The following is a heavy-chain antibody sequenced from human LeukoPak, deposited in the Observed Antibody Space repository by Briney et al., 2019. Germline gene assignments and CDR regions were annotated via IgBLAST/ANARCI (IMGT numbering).Heavy chain of an antibody. J-gene: IGHJ1*01. V-gene: IGHV3-23*01. Sequence: GGSLRLSCAASGFTFSSYAMTWVRQAPGKGLEWVSAISGSGDSTYYADSVKGRFTTSRDNSKNTLYLQMNSLRAEDTAVYYCARDQGYYGSGSYKEYFQHWGQGTLVTVSS. CDR3: ARDQGYYGSGSYKEYFQH. D-gene: IGHD3-10*01. CDR2: ISGSGDST. CDR1: GFTFSSYA.